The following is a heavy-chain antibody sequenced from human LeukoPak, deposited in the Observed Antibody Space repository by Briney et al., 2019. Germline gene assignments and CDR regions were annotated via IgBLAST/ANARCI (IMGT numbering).Heavy chain of an antibody. Sequence: SETLSLTCAVSGASISGSGYYWGWIRQPPGKGLEWIGNIYPSGSTYYNASLQRRVTISIDTSKNQFSLRLSSVTAADTAMYYCVKSGGYGLIDYWGQGTRVTVSS. J-gene: IGHJ4*02. V-gene: IGHV4-39*01. CDR2: IYPSGST. CDR1: GASISGSGYY. D-gene: IGHD1-26*01. CDR3: VKSGGYGLIDY.